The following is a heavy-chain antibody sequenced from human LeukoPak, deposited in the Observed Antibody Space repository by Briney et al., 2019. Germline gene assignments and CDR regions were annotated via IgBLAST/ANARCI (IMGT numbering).Heavy chain of an antibody. D-gene: IGHD3-10*01. CDR2: ISHTGGTT. J-gene: IGHJ4*02. CDR3: AKGLVRGVILSPSFDY. Sequence: GGSLRLSCAASGFTFSTYDMSWVRQAPGKGLEWVSGISHTGGTTNYADSVKGRFTISRDNSKNTLYMQMNSLRAEDTAVYYCAKGLVRGVILSPSFDYWGQGTLVTVSS. CDR1: GFTFSTYD. V-gene: IGHV3-23*01.